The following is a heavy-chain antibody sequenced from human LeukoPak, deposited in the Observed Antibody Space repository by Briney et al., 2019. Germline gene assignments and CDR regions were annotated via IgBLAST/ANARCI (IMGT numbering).Heavy chain of an antibody. CDR3: ARAPKACYYYMDV. CDR2: IYYSGST. CDR1: GGSISSGGYY. V-gene: IGHV4-31*03. Sequence: PSETLSLTCTVSGGSISSGGYYWSWIRQHPGKGLEWIGYIYYSGSTYYNPSLESRVTISVDTSKNQFSLKLSSVTAADTAVYYCARAPKACYYYMDVWGKGTTVTVSS. J-gene: IGHJ6*03.